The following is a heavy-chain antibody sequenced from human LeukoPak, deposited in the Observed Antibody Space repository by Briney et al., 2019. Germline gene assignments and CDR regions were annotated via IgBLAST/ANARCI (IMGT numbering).Heavy chain of an antibody. V-gene: IGHV1-46*01. J-gene: IGHJ4*02. CDR1: GYTFTSYY. CDR3: ATDLASYYFDY. CDR2: ISPSGGST. Sequence: ASVKVSCKASGYTFTSYYMHWVRQAPGQGLEWMGIISPSGGSTSYAQKFQGRVTMTRDTSTSTVYMELSSLRSEDTAVYYCATDLASYYFDYWGQGTLVTVSS.